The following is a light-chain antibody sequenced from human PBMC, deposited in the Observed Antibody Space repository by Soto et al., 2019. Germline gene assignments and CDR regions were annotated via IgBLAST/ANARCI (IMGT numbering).Light chain of an antibody. CDR2: LNSDGSH. V-gene: IGLV4-69*01. Sequence: QLVLTQSPSASASLGASVKLTCALSSGHSSYAIAWHQQQPEKGPRALMKLNSDGSHTRGDGIPDRFSGSSSGAARYLTISSLQSEDEADYYCQTWGTGILVFGGGTKLTVL. CDR1: SGHSSYA. CDR3: QTWGTGILV. J-gene: IGLJ3*02.